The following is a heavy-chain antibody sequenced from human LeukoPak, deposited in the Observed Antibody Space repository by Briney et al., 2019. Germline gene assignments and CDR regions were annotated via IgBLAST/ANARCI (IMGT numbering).Heavy chain of an antibody. CDR3: AHPATYSSASSTLAFDI. CDR2: IYWNDDK. D-gene: IGHD6-6*01. CDR1: GFSLSTSAVG. Sequence: KKSGPALVKPTQTLTLTCTFSGFSLSTSAVGVGWIRQPPGKALEWLAFIYWNDDKRYSPSLKSRLTITKDTSKNQVVLTMTNMDPVDTATYYCAHPATYSSASSTLAFDIWGQGTMVTVSS. J-gene: IGHJ3*02. V-gene: IGHV2-5*01.